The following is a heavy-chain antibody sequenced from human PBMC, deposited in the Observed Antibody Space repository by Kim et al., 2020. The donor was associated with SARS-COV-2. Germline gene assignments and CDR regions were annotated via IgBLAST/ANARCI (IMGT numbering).Heavy chain of an antibody. V-gene: IGHV4-38-2*01. J-gene: IGHJ4*02. CDR3: TSKYYYDTSGYYYADW. Sequence: SETLSLICAVSGYSISSGYYWGWIRQPPGKGLEWIGSIHHSGSTYYNPSLKSRVIISIDTSKNQFSLRLNSVTAADTAVYYCTSKYYYDTSGYYYADWWGQGTLVTVSP. D-gene: IGHD3-22*01. CDR1: GYSISSGYY. CDR2: IHHSGST.